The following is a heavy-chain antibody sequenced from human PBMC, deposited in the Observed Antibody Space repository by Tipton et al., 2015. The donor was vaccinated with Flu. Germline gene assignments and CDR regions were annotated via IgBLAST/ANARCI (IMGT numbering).Heavy chain of an antibody. CDR3: ARDLPCGGACYQTAGFDY. CDR1: GFTFSSYS. D-gene: IGHD2-21*02. CDR2: ISSSSSYI. Sequence: SLRLSCAASGFTFSSYSMNWVRQAPGKGLEWVSSISSSSSYIYYADSVKGRFTISRDNAKNSLYLQMNSLRAEDTAVYYCARDLPCGGACYQTAGFDYWGQGTLVTVSS. V-gene: IGHV3-21*01. J-gene: IGHJ4*02.